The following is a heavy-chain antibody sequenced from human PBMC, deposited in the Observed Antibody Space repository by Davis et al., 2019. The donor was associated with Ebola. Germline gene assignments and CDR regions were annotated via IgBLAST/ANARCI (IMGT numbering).Heavy chain of an antibody. CDR3: AKDSYVGSGGYYYYGMDV. V-gene: IGHV3-23*01. J-gene: IGHJ6*02. CDR1: GFTFSSYA. D-gene: IGHD3-10*01. CDR2: ISGSGGST. Sequence: GGSLRLSCAASGFTFSSYAMSWVRQAPGKGLEWVSAISGSGGSTYYADSVKGRFNISRDNSKNTLYLQMNSLRAEDTPVYYCAKDSYVGSGGYYYYGMDVWGQGTTVTVSS.